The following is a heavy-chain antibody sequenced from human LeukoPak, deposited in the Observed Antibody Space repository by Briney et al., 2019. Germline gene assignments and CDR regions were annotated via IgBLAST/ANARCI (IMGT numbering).Heavy chain of an antibody. V-gene: IGHV3-21*01. Sequence: GGSLRLSCAAPGFTFSSYSMNWLRQAPGKGLEWVSSISSSSSYIYYADSVKDRFTISRDNAKNSLYLQMNSLRAEDTAVYYCARENTFGGVIVTKSYYVGYWDQGTVVTVSS. J-gene: IGHJ4*02. D-gene: IGHD3-16*02. CDR1: GFTFSSYS. CDR3: ARENTFGGVIVTKSYYVGY. CDR2: ISSSSSYI.